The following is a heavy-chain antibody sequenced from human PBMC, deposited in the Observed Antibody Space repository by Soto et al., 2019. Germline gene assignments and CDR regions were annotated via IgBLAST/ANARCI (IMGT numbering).Heavy chain of an antibody. J-gene: IGHJ3*01. CDR1: GDSVSSDITS. CDR2: TYYMSKWFH. CDR3: ARGNALDV. D-gene: IGHD3-10*01. V-gene: IGHV6-1*01. Sequence: PSQTLSLTCAMSGDSVSSDITSWNWIRQSPSRGLEWLGRTYYMSKWFHDYAASVKSRITINPDTSKNQFSLELNSMTPEDTAVYYCARGNALDVWGQGTVVTVSS.